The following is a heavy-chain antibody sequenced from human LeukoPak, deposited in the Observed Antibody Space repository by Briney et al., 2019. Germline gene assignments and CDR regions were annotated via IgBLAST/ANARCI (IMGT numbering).Heavy chain of an antibody. J-gene: IGHJ4*02. CDR1: GFTFSSYS. V-gene: IGHV3-30-3*01. CDR3: ARDRQGHGDYAGFDY. CDR2: ISYDGSIK. D-gene: IGHD4-17*01. Sequence: PGGSLRLSCAASGFTFSSYSMHWVRQAPGKGLEWVAIISYDGSIKYYADSVKGRFTISRDDSKNTLYLQMNSLRAEDTAVYYCARDRQGHGDYAGFDYRGQGTLVTVSS.